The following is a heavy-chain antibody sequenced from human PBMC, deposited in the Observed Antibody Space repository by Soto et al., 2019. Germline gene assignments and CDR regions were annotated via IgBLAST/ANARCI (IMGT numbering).Heavy chain of an antibody. D-gene: IGHD6-19*01. V-gene: IGHV3-30*18. CDR1: GFTFSSYG. J-gene: IGHJ4*02. Sequence: GESLRLSCAASGFTFSSYGMHWVRQAPGKGLEWVAVISYDGSNKYYADSVKGRFTISRDNSKNTLYLQMNSLRAEDTAVYYCAKDSSGWPFDYWGQGTLVTVSS. CDR3: AKDSSGWPFDY. CDR2: ISYDGSNK.